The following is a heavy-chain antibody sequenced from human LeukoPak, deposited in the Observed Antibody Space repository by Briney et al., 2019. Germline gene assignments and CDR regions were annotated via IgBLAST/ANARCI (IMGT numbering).Heavy chain of an antibody. CDR2: INHSGST. D-gene: IGHD4-11*01. CDR1: GGSFSGYY. Sequence: PSETLSLTCAVYGGSFSGYYWSWIRQPPGKGLEWIGEINHSGSTNYNPSLKSRVTISVDMSKNQISLKLSSVTAADTAVYYCARVHHTITVTDDYYYMDVWGKGTTVTVSS. V-gene: IGHV4-34*01. J-gene: IGHJ6*03. CDR3: ARVHHTITVTDDYYYMDV.